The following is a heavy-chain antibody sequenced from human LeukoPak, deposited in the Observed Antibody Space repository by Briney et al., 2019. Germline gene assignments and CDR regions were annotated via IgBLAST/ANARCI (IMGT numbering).Heavy chain of an antibody. J-gene: IGHJ4*02. CDR3: AKDRYYYDSSGSIYFDY. D-gene: IGHD3-22*01. V-gene: IGHV3-30*18. Sequence: GGSLRLSCAASGFTFSSYGMHWVRQAPGKGLEWVAVISYDGSNKYYAGSVKGRFTISRDNSKNTLYLQMNSLRAEDTAVYYCAKDRYYYDSSGSIYFDYWGQGTLVTVSS. CDR1: GFTFSSYG. CDR2: ISYDGSNK.